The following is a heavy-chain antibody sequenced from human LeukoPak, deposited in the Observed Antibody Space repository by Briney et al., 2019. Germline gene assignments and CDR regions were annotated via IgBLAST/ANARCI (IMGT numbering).Heavy chain of an antibody. CDR2: MNPNSGNT. Sequence: ASVKVSCKASGYTFTSYDINWVRQATGQGLEWMGWMNPNSGNTGYAQRFQGRVTITRNTSISTAYMELSSLRSEDTAVYYCARLGLLSAARPWTYYYYMDVWGKGTTVTVSS. V-gene: IGHV1-8*03. CDR3: ARLGLLSAARPWTYYYYMDV. CDR1: GYTFTSYD. D-gene: IGHD6-6*01. J-gene: IGHJ6*03.